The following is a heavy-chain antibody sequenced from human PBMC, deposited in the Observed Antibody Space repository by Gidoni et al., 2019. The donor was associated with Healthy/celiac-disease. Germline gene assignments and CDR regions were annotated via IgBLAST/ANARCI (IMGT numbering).Heavy chain of an antibody. J-gene: IGHJ6*02. Sequence: QVQLVQSGAEVKKPGSSVKVSCKASGGTFSSYAISWGRQAPGQGLEWMGGIIPIFGTANYAQKFQGRVTITADESTSTAYMELSSLRSEDTAVYYCARGTYDILTGHAYYYYYGMDVWGQGTTVTVSS. V-gene: IGHV1-69*01. CDR1: GGTFSSYA. D-gene: IGHD3-9*01. CDR3: ARGTYDILTGHAYYYYYGMDV. CDR2: IIPIFGTA.